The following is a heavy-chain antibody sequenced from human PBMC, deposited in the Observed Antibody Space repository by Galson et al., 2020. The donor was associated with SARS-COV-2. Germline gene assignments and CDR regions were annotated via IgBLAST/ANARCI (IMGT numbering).Heavy chain of an antibody. J-gene: IGHJ6*02. CDR1: GFTFSTYG. D-gene: IGHD6-6*01. CDR3: VRGEEYSSSFIFFYYYYYALDV. V-gene: IGHV3-33*01. CDR2: IWYDGTNK. Sequence: GGSLRLSCAASGFTFSTYGMHWVRQAPGKGLEWVALIWYDGTNKYYADSVKGRFTISRDNSRNTVSLEMNSLRAEDTALYYCVRGEEYSSSFIFFYYYYYALDVWGHGTTVTVSS.